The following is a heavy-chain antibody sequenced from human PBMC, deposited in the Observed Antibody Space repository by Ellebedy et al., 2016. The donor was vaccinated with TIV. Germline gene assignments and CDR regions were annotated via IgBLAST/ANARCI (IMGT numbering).Heavy chain of an antibody. Sequence: MPSETLSLTCAVYGGSFSGYYWSWIRQPPGKGLEWIGEINHSGSTNYNPSLKSRVTISVDTSKNQFSLNLTSVTAADTAVYYCARVKWELPFDYWGQGTLVTVSS. CDR1: GGSFSGYY. CDR3: ARVKWELPFDY. CDR2: INHSGST. J-gene: IGHJ4*02. V-gene: IGHV4-34*01. D-gene: IGHD1-26*01.